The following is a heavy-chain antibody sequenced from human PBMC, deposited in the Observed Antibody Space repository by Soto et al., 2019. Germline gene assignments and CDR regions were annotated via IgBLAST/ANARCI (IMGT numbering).Heavy chain of an antibody. Sequence: ASVKVSCKTSGYTFSTFGISWVRQAPGQGLEWMGWISAYTGNTNYAQKLQGRVTMTTDTATSTAYMELRSLRSDDTAVYYCARDMAFGSGYLDYWGQGTLVTVSS. CDR3: ARDMAFGSGYLDY. CDR2: ISAYTGNT. V-gene: IGHV1-18*01. D-gene: IGHD3-22*01. CDR1: GYTFSTFG. J-gene: IGHJ4*02.